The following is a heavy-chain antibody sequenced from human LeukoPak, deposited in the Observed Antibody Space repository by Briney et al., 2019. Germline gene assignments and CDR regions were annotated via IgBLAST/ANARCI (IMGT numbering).Heavy chain of an antibody. J-gene: IGHJ4*02. D-gene: IGHD6-19*01. CDR3: ARSGYSSGWYGGGY. CDR1: GFTFSSYA. Sequence: PGRSLRLSCAASGFTFSSYAMHWVRQAPGKGLEWVAVISYDGSNKYYADSVKGRFTISRDNSKNTLYLQMNSLRAEDTAVYYCARSGYSSGWYGGGYWGQGTLVTVSS. V-gene: IGHV3-30-3*01. CDR2: ISYDGSNK.